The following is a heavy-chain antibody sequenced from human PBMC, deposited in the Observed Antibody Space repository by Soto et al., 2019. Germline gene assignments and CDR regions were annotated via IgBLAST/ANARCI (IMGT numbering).Heavy chain of an antibody. Sequence: ASVKVSCKASGYTFTGYYMHWVRQAPGQGLEWMGWINPNSGGTNYAQKFQGWVTMNRDTSISTAYIELSRLSSDDTAVHYYPRAAVVGPAAIHYYYYGMDVWGQGPTGNVSS. D-gene: IGHD2-2*01. CDR1: GYTFTGYY. CDR3: PRAAVVGPAAIHYYYYGMDV. J-gene: IGHJ6*02. CDR2: INPNSGGT. V-gene: IGHV1-2*04.